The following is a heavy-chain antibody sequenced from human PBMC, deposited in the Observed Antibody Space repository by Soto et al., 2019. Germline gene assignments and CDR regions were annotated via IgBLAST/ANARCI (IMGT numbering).Heavy chain of an antibody. Sequence: EASVKVSCKASGYTFTSYGISWVRQAPGQGLEWMGWISAYNGNTNYAQKLQGRVTMTTDTSTSTAYMELRSLRSDDTAVYYCARDLGRGYSYYGMDVWGQGTTVTVSS. J-gene: IGHJ6*02. CDR3: ARDLGRGYSYYGMDV. D-gene: IGHD5-18*01. CDR1: GYTFTSYG. CDR2: ISAYNGNT. V-gene: IGHV1-18*01.